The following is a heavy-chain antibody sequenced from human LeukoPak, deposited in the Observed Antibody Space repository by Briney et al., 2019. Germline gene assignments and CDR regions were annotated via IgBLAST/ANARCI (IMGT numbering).Heavy chain of an antibody. CDR3: AELGITMIGGV. CDR1: GFPLSSYA. D-gene: IGHD3-10*02. CDR2: TSSSDAGT. V-gene: IGHV3-23*01. Sequence: PGGSLRLSCAVSGFPLSSYAMSWVRQAPGKGLEWVSATSSSDAGTYYADSVRGRFTISRDNSKNTLYLQMNSLRAEDTAVYYCAELGITMIGGVWGKGTTVTISS. J-gene: IGHJ6*04.